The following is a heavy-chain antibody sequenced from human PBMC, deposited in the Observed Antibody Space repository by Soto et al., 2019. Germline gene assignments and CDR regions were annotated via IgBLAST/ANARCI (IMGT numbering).Heavy chain of an antibody. CDR2: ISSSSSYI. CDR3: ARERYCSSTSCSPYYYYGMDV. J-gene: IGHJ6*02. CDR1: GFTFSSYS. V-gene: IGHV3-21*01. Sequence: LRLSCAASGFTFSSYSMNWVRQAPGKGLEWVSSISSSSSYIYYADSVKGRFTISRDNAKNSLYLQMNSLRAEDTAVYYCARERYCSSTSCSPYYYYGMDVWGQGTTVTVSS. D-gene: IGHD2-2*01.